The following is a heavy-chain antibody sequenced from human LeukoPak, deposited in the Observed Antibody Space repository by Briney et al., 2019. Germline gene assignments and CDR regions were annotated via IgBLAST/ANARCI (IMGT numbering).Heavy chain of an antibody. CDR2: TYYRSKWYT. D-gene: IGHD1-7*01. CDR1: GDSVSSNIAA. CDR3: ARGKRELGSLLFDS. V-gene: IGHV6-1*01. Sequence: SQTLSLTCAISGDSVSSNIAAWDWIRQSPSRGLEWLGRTYYRSKWYTDYAASLKSRITINADTSKNHFSLQLISVTPEDTAVYFCARGKRELGSLLFDSWGQGTLVTVSS. J-gene: IGHJ4*02.